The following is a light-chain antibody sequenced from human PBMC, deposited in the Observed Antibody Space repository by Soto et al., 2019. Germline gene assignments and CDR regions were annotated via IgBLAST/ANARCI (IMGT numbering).Light chain of an antibody. Sequence: QSALTQPASVSGSPGQSITISCTGTSSDVGGYNYVSWYQQHPGKAPKLMIYDVNKRPSGVSNRFSGSKSGNTASLTISGLQAEDEADYYCSSYTGSSTYVVFGVGTKLTVL. J-gene: IGLJ2*01. CDR2: DVN. V-gene: IGLV2-14*01. CDR1: SSDVGGYNY. CDR3: SSYTGSSTYVV.